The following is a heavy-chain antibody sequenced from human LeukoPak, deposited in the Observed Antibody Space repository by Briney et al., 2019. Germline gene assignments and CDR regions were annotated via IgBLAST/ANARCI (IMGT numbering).Heavy chain of an antibody. Sequence: GESLKISCKGSGYSFTTYCIGWVRQMPGKGLEWMGIIYPGDSDTRYSPSFQGQVTISADKSISTAYLQWSSLKASDTAMYYCARQPTYGDYKHAFGYWGQGTRVTVSS. V-gene: IGHV5-51*01. CDR3: ARQPTYGDYKHAFGY. CDR2: IYPGDSDT. J-gene: IGHJ4*02. D-gene: IGHD4-17*01. CDR1: GYSFTTYC.